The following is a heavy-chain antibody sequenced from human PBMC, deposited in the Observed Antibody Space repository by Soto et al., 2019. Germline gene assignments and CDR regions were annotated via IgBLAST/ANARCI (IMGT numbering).Heavy chain of an antibody. J-gene: IGHJ4*02. CDR2: ISAYNGDT. CDR3: ERAETIVVGPDGLDY. V-gene: IGHV1-18*01. CDR1: GYSFRSYG. D-gene: IGHD2-2*01. Sequence: GASVKVSCKASGYSFRSYGISWLRQAPGQGLEWMAWISAYNGDTKYAQKFQDRVTMTTDTYASTVYLELRSLRSDDTAVYFCERAETIVVGPDGLDYWGQGTLVTVSS.